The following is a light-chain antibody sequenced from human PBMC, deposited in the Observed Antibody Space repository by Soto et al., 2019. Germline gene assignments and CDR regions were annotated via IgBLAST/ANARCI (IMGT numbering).Light chain of an antibody. Sequence: EIVLTQSPVTLSLSPGERATVSCRASQSVNNNYVAWYQQKPGQAPRLLIFAASSRAPGIPGRFSGSGSGADFTLTITRLEPDDFAVYYCQQYGSSLYTFGQGTKLEIK. CDR1: QSVNNNY. CDR2: AAS. CDR3: QQYGSSLYT. J-gene: IGKJ2*01. V-gene: IGKV3-20*01.